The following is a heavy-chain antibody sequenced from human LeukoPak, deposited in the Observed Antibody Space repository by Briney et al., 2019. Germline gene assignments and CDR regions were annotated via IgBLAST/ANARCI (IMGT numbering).Heavy chain of an antibody. V-gene: IGHV1-46*01. CDR2: INPSGGST. D-gene: IGHD6-19*01. Sequence: GASVKVSCKASGYTFTSYYMHWVRQAPGQGLEWMGIINPSGGSTSYAQKFQGRVTMTRDTSTSTVYMELSSLRSEDTAVYYCARDDTSGYSSGWYQDYYYYGMDVWGQGTTVTVSS. J-gene: IGHJ6*02. CDR1: GYTFTSYY. CDR3: ARDDTSGYSSGWYQDYYYYGMDV.